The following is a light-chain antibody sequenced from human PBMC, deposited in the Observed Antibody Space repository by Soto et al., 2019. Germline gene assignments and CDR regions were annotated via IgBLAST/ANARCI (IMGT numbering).Light chain of an antibody. CDR2: GTS. CDR3: QQCGDSSWT. CDR1: QSVSSSY. Sequence: EIVLTQSPGTLSLSPGDRATLSCRASQSVSSSYLAWYQQTPGQAPRLLIYGTSNRATGIPDRFSGSGSGTDFTLTTSRLEPEDFAVYYCQQCGDSSWTFGQGTKVEIK. J-gene: IGKJ1*01. V-gene: IGKV3-20*01.